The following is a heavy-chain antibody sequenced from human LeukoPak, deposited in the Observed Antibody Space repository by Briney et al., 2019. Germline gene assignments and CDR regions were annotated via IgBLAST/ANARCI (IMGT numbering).Heavy chain of an antibody. CDR3: ARAKTVTTFVDY. V-gene: IGHV1-2*02. Sequence: ASVKLSCKASGYTFTGYYMHWVTQPPGQALEWMRGINPNSGGTNFAQQVQGKVTMTRDTSTSEAYMELSRLRSDDTAVYYCARAKTVTTFVDYWGQGTLVSVSS. J-gene: IGHJ4*02. D-gene: IGHD4-17*01. CDR1: GYTFTGYY. CDR2: INPNSGGT.